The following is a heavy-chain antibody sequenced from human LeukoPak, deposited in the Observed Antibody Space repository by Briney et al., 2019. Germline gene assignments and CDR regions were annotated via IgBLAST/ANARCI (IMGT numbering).Heavy chain of an antibody. Sequence: GGSLRLSCTASEFTLGSYWVSWVSQTPAKGLEWMANIRQDGNIKYYVDSVRGRFSISRDNAKNSLYLQMNNLRVDDTALYYCAREIVGYDAFDIWGQGTMVTVSS. CDR1: EFTLGSYW. V-gene: IGHV3-7*01. J-gene: IGHJ3*02. CDR2: IRQDGNIK. CDR3: AREIVGYDAFDI. D-gene: IGHD1-1*01.